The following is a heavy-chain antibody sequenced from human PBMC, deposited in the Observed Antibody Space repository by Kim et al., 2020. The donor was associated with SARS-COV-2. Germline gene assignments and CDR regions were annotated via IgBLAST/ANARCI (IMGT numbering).Heavy chain of an antibody. Sequence: PSFQGQVTISADKSISTAYLQWSSLKASDTAMYYCARQIYSGSYRYFDYWGQGTLVTVSS. CDR3: ARQIYSGSYRYFDY. V-gene: IGHV5-51*01. J-gene: IGHJ4*02. D-gene: IGHD1-26*01.